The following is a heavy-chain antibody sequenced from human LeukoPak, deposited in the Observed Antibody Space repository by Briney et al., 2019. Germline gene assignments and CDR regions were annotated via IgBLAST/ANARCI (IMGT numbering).Heavy chain of an antibody. D-gene: IGHD6-13*01. CDR3: ARPVEQQLVHDWYFDL. J-gene: IGHJ2*01. CDR2: IYTSGST. Sequence: ASETLSLTCTVSGGSISSSSYYWGWIRQPAGKGLEWIGRIYTSGSTNYNPSLKSRVTMSVDTSKNQFSLKLSSVTAADTAVYYCARPVEQQLVHDWYFDLWGRGTLVTVSS. V-gene: IGHV4-61*02. CDR1: GGSISSSSYY.